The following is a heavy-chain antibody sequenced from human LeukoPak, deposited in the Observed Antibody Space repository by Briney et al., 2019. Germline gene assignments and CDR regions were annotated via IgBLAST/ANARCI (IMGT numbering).Heavy chain of an antibody. J-gene: IGHJ6*03. D-gene: IGHD1-1*01. Sequence: SETLSLTCTVSGGSMKNYYWSWIRQTPGKGLEWIAYINDNGHSGYNPSLESRVTISVDTSKNHFSLRLRSVTAADTAAYYCARLGIYPIQGYNYNYHYMDVWAKGTTVTVSS. CDR3: ARLGIYPIQGYNYNYHYMDV. CDR2: INDNGHS. CDR1: GGSMKNYY. V-gene: IGHV4-59*08.